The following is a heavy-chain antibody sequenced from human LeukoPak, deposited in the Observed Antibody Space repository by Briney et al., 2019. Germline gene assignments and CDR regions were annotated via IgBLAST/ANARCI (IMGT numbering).Heavy chain of an antibody. CDR2: ISYDGSNK. D-gene: IGHD4-11*01. Sequence: GRSLRLSCAASGFTFSSYGMHWVRQAPGKGLEWVAVISYDGSNKYYADSVKGRFTISRDNSKNTLYLQMNSLRAEDTAVYYCAKDWDDYSNYVGGMDVWGQGTTVTVSS. CDR1: GFTFSSYG. V-gene: IGHV3-30*18. CDR3: AKDWDDYSNYVGGMDV. J-gene: IGHJ6*02.